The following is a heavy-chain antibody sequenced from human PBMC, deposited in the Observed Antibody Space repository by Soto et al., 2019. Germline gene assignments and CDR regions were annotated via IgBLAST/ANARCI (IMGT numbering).Heavy chain of an antibody. J-gene: IGHJ6*02. CDR3: AKGRGSSSWYSGMDV. CDR2: IWYDGSNK. Sequence: PGGSLRLSCAASGFTFSSYGMHWVRQAPGKGLEWVAVIWYDGSNKYYADSVKGRFTISRDNSKNTLYLQMNSLRAEDTAVYYCAKGRGSSSWYSGMDVWGQGTTVTVSS. CDR1: GFTFSSYG. D-gene: IGHD6-13*01. V-gene: IGHV3-33*06.